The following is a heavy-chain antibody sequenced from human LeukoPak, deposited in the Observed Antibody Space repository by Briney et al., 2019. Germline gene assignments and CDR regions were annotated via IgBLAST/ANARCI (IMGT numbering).Heavy chain of an antibody. CDR1: GYSFTSYW. CDR2: IYPGDSDT. CDR3: ARPPKSSSDAFDI. V-gene: IGHV5-51*01. D-gene: IGHD6-6*01. Sequence: GESLKISCKGSGYSFTSYWIGWVRQMPGKGLEWMGIIYPGDSDTRYSPSFQGQGPISADKSISTAYLQWSSLKPSDTAMYYCARPPKSSSDAFDIWGQGTMVTVSS. J-gene: IGHJ3*02.